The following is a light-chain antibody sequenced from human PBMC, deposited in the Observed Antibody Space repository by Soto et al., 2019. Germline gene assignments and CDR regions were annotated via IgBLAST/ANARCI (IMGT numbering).Light chain of an antibody. CDR1: QSVSSY. V-gene: IGKV3-11*01. CDR2: DAS. CDR3: QQRSIWPLT. J-gene: IGKJ4*01. Sequence: EIVLTQSPATLSLSPGERATLSCRASQSVSSYLAWYQQKPGQAPRLDIYDASNRATGIPARFSGSGSGADFTLTITSLEPEDFAVYFCQQRSIWPLTFGGGTKVEIK.